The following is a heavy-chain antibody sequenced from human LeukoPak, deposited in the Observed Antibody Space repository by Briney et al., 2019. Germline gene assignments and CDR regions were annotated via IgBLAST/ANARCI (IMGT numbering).Heavy chain of an antibody. V-gene: IGHV3-30*02. J-gene: IGHJ5*02. D-gene: IGHD6-19*01. CDR3: ARYDSSYNWFDP. Sequence: PGGSLRLSCAASGFTFSSYGMHWVRQAPGKGLEWVAFIRYDGSNKYYADSVKGRFTISRDNSKNTLYLQMNSLRAEDTAVYYCARYDSSYNWFDPWGQGTLVTVSS. CDR1: GFTFSSYG. CDR2: IRYDGSNK.